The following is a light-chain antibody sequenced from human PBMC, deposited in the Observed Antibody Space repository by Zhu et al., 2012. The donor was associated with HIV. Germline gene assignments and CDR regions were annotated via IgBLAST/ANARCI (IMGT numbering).Light chain of an antibody. CDR3: HQYNNWPPT. CDR1: QSVSTN. Sequence: ETVMTQSPATLSVSPGERGTLSCRASQSVSTNLAWYQQKPGQVPRLLIYRASDKAIGIPDRFSGSGSGTEFTLTISSLQSEDFAVYYCHQYNNWPPTFGQGTKV. CDR2: RAS. V-gene: IGKV3-15*01. J-gene: IGKJ1*01.